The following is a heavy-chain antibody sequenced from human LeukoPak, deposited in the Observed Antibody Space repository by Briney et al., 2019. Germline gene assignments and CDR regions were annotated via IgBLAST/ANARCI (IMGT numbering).Heavy chain of an antibody. D-gene: IGHD5/OR15-5a*01. J-gene: IGHJ4*02. CDR2: IKQDGSEE. CDR1: GFTISSYC. CDR3: ARDLYRVYKRDYFDY. V-gene: IGHV3-7*05. Sequence: PGGSLRLSCAASGFTISSYCMSWVRQAPGKGLEWVANIKQDGSEEYYVDSVKGRFTISRDNAKNSVYLQMKSLRVEDTAVYYCARDLYRVYKRDYFDYWGQGTLVTVSS.